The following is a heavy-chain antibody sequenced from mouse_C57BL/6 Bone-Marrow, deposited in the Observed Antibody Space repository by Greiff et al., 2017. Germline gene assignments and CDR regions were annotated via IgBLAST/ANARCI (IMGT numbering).Heavy chain of an antibody. V-gene: IGHV5-4*03. CDR3: ARGIYYWYFDV. Sequence: EVKVVESGGGLVKPGGSLKLSCAASGFTFSSYAMSWVRQTPEKRLEWVATISDGGRYTYYPDNVKGRFTISRDNAKNNLYLQMSHLKSEDTAMYYCARGIYYWYFDVWGTGTTVTVSS. J-gene: IGHJ1*03. CDR1: GFTFSSYA. CDR2: ISDGGRYT. D-gene: IGHD1-1*01.